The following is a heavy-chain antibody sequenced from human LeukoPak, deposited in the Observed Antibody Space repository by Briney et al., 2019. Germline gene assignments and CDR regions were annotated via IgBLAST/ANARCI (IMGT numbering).Heavy chain of an antibody. Sequence: GGSLSLSCAASGFTFSNYWMWWVRQAPGKGLEWVANIKEDGSEKYYVDSVKGRFTISRDNARNSLYLQMNSLRAEDTAVYYCASGRQLGYWGQGTLVTVSS. J-gene: IGHJ4*02. D-gene: IGHD6-13*01. CDR2: IKEDGSEK. CDR1: GFTFSNYW. V-gene: IGHV3-7*01. CDR3: ASGRQLGY.